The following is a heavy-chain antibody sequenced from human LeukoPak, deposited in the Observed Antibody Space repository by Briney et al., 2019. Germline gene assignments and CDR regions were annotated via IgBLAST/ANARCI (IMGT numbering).Heavy chain of an antibody. CDR1: GGSISSSSYY. Sequence: PSETLSLTCTVSGGSISSSSYYWGWIRQPPGKGLEWIGNIYYSGSTYYNPSLKSRVTISVDTSKNQFSLKLSSVTAADTAVYYCAIFVGGGYFDYWGQGTLVTVSS. D-gene: IGHD2-21*01. J-gene: IGHJ4*02. CDR3: AIFVGGGYFDY. CDR2: IYYSGST. V-gene: IGHV4-39*07.